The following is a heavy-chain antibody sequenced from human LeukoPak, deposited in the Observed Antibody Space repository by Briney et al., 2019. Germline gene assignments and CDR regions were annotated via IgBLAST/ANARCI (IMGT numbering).Heavy chain of an antibody. J-gene: IGHJ4*02. D-gene: IGHD3-22*01. CDR2: ISGSGGST. CDR3: AKNQWLLIYYFDY. V-gene: IGHV3-23*01. Sequence: GGSLGLSCAASGFTFSSYAMSWVRQAPGKGLEWASAISGSGGSTYYADSVKGRFTISRDNSKNTLYLQMNSLRAEDTAVYYCAKNQWLLIYYFDYWGQGTLVTVSS. CDR1: GFTFSSYA.